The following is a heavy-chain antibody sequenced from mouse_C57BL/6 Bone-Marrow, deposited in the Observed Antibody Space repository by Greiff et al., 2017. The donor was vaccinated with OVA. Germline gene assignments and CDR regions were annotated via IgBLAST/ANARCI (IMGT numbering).Heavy chain of an antibody. CDR1: GYSFTDYN. CDR2: INPNYGTT. CDR3: AFYYGSSYRYFDV. J-gene: IGHJ1*03. V-gene: IGHV1-39*01. Sequence: EVQLQESGPELVKPGASVKISCKASGYSFTDYNMNWVKQSNGKSLEWIGAINPNYGTTSYNQKFKGKATLTVDQSSSTAYMQLNSLTSDDSAVYYCAFYYGSSYRYFDVWGTGTTVTVSS. D-gene: IGHD1-1*01.